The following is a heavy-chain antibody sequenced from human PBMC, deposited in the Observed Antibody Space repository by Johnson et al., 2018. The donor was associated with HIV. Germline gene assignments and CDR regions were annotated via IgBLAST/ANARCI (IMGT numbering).Heavy chain of an antibody. CDR1: GFTFSSYG. CDR3: ARSMTTVTVAFDI. J-gene: IGHJ3*02. D-gene: IGHD4-17*01. V-gene: IGHV3-30*03. CDR2: IPYDGNNK. Sequence: QVQLVESGGGVVQPGRSLRLSCAASGFTFSSYGMHWVRQAPGKGLEWVAVIPYDGNNKYYADSVKGRFTISRDNSKNTLYLQMNSLRAEDTAVYYCARSMTTVTVAFDIWGQGTMVTVSS.